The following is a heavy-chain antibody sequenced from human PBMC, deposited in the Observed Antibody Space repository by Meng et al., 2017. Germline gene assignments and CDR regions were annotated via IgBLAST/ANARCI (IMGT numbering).Heavy chain of an antibody. CDR2: IYHSGST. CDR1: GGSISSSNW. CDR3: ARAGVGYYDSSGPYSY. D-gene: IGHD3-22*01. V-gene: IGHV4-4*03. Sequence: VPVQEPGPGPVKPPGTLSPPCAVAGGSISSSNWWSWVRQPPGKGLEWIGEIYHSGSTNYNPSLKSRVTISVDKSKNQFSLKLSSVTAADTAVYYCARAGVGYYDSSGPYSYWGQGTLVTVSS. J-gene: IGHJ4*02.